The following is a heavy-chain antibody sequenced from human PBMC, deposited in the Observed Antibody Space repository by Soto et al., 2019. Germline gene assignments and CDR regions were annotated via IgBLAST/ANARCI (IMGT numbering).Heavy chain of an antibody. D-gene: IGHD1-7*01. V-gene: IGHV1-2*02. CDR2: INPTSGGT. J-gene: IGHJ4*02. CDR3: AKDYAGTTRDLFDY. Sequence: ASVKVSCKTSGYTFAAYYIHWIRQAPGQGLEWMGWINPTSGGTVYAQNFQDRVTMTRDTSISTAYMELRRLNSDDTAVYYCAKDYAGTTRDLFDYWGQGTLVTVSS. CDR1: GYTFAAYY.